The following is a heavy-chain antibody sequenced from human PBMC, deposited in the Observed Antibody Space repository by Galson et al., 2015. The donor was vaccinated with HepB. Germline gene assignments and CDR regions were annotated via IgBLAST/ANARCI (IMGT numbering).Heavy chain of an antibody. J-gene: IGHJ6*03. Sequence: SCKASGGTFSSYAISWVRQAPGQGLEWMGGIIPIFGTANYAQKFQGRVTITADESTSTAYMELSSLRSEDTAVYYCARPGELSLSSYYYMDVWGKGTTVTVSS. CDR2: IIPIFGTA. CDR1: GGTFSSYA. V-gene: IGHV1-69*01. CDR3: ARPGELSLSSYYYMDV. D-gene: IGHD3-16*02.